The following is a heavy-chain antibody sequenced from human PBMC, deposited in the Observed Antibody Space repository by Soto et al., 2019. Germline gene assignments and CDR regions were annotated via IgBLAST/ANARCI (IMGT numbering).Heavy chain of an antibody. CDR1: GGIFSHYA. Sequence: QVQLVQSGAEVKKPGSSVKVSCKASGGIFSHYAISWLRQAPGQGLEWMGGIIPIFGTPNYAQRFQGRVTITADESTTTSYMELSRLKSEDTVVYYCARDRDDYGSGNYYNRIDFWGQGTLVTVSS. D-gene: IGHD3-10*01. CDR2: IIPIFGTP. CDR3: ARDRDDYGSGNYYNRIDF. V-gene: IGHV1-69*01. J-gene: IGHJ4*02.